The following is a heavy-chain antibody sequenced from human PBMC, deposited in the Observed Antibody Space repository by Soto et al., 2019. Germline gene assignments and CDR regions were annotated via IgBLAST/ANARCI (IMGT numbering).Heavy chain of an antibody. Sequence: QVQLVESGGGLVKPGGSLRLSCAASGFTFSDYYMTWIRQAPGKGLEWVSYISSSGTTIHYADSVKGRFTISRDNAKNSLYLQMNSLRVGVTAIYYCARDSTLYYTWGQGTLVTVSS. CDR2: ISSSGTTI. V-gene: IGHV3-11*01. D-gene: IGHD3-10*01. CDR3: ARDSTLYYT. CDR1: GFTFSDYY. J-gene: IGHJ5*02.